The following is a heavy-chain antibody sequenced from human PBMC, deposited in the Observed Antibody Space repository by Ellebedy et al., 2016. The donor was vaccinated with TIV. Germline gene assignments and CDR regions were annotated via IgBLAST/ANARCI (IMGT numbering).Heavy chain of an antibody. CDR2: IKSYADGGTV. D-gene: IGHD3-9*01. J-gene: IGHJ4*02. Sequence: GESLKISCAASGFTFKNAWMSWVRRAPGKGLEWIGRIKSYADGGTVDYATPVRGRFTISRNDSQSTLYLQVSSLKAEDTAVYYCTTDSPAYFSGSPGYPFDYWGQGTLVTVSS. CDR3: TTDSPAYFSGSPGYPFDY. CDR1: GFTFKNAW. V-gene: IGHV3-15*01.